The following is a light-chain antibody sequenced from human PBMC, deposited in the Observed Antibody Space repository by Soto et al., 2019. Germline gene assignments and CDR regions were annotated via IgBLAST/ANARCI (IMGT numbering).Light chain of an antibody. CDR1: QSVSSIY. J-gene: IGKJ1*01. V-gene: IGKV3-20*01. CDR2: GAS. Sequence: ELVLTQSPGTLSLSPGERATLSCRASQSVSSIYLAWYQQKPGQAPRLLIYGASSRATGIQDRFSGSGSGTDFTLTISRLEPEDFAVYYCQHYGSSQRTFGQGTKVDIK. CDR3: QHYGSSQRT.